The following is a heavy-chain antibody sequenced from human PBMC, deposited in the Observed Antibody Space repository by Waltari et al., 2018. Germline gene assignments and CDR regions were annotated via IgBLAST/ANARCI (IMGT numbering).Heavy chain of an antibody. CDR3: ARAGYYYDSSGYHPIDY. CDR1: GFTFSSYD. Sequence: QVQLVESGGGVVQPGRSLRLSCAASGFTFSSYDMHWVRQAPGKGLEWVAVIWYDGSNKYYADSVKGRFTISRDNSKNTLYLQMNSLRAEDTAVYYCARAGYYYDSSGYHPIDYWGQGTLVTVSS. D-gene: IGHD3-22*01. CDR2: IWYDGSNK. V-gene: IGHV3-33*01. J-gene: IGHJ4*02.